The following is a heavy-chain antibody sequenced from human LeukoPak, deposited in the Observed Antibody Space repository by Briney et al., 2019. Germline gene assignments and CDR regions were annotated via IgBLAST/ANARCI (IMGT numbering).Heavy chain of an antibody. CDR1: GYTFTSYD. V-gene: IGHV1-8*01. Sequence: ASVNVSCKASGYTFTSYDINWVRQATGQGLEWMGWINPNSGNTGYAQKFQGRVTMTRNTSISTAYMELSSLRSEDTAVYYCVLTPRFFDYDYVWGSYRVDYWGQGTLVTVSS. J-gene: IGHJ4*02. D-gene: IGHD3-16*02. CDR3: VLTPRFFDYDYVWGSYRVDY. CDR2: INPNSGNT.